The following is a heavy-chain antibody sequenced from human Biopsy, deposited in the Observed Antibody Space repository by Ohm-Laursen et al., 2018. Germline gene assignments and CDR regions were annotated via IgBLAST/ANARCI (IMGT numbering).Heavy chain of an antibody. V-gene: IGHV1-2*02. CDR1: SYTFTDYN. CDR3: ARDPLNGHKHFDY. Sequence: SVKVSCKASSYTFTDYNIHWMRQAPGQGLEWLGYINCKTGATSYAQKFQGTVTMTRDTSISTAYLALGSLRSADTAIYYCARDPLNGHKHFDYWSQGSLVTVSS. D-gene: IGHD2-8*01. J-gene: IGHJ4*02. CDR2: INCKTGAT.